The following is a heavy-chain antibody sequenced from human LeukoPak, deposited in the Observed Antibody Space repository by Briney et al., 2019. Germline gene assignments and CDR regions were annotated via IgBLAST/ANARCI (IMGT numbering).Heavy chain of an antibody. J-gene: IGHJ5*02. Sequence: PSETLSLTCAVYGGSFSGFYWSWIRQPPGKGLEWIGEINDRGASNYNPSLKSRVTLSLDTSKKQFSLKLRSVTAADTAVYYCARLFPPHRPTVYNWFDPWGQGTLVTVSS. CDR3: ARLFPPHRPTVYNWFDP. V-gene: IGHV4-34*01. CDR2: INDRGAS. D-gene: IGHD4-11*01. CDR1: GGSFSGFY.